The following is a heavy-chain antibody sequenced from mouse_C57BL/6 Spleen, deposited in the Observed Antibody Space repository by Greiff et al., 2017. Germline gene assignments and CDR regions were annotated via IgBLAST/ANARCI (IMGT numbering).Heavy chain of an antibody. D-gene: IGHD2-4*01. CDR1: GFNFKNSY. J-gene: IGHJ3*01. CDR3: GRNDYGAD. CDR2: IHPANGNT. Sequence: VQLQQPGAELVRPGASVKLSCTASGFNFKNSYMHWVKQRPEQGLEWIGRIHPANGNTKYAPKFQGKATITADKSSSTAYLQLSRLTSEDAAIYYCGRNDYGADWGQGSLVTVSA. V-gene: IGHV14-3*01.